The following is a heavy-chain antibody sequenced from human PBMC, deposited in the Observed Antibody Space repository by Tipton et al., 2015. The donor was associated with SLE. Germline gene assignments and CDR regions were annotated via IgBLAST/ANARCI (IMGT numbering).Heavy chain of an antibody. CDR1: GGSISSYY. CDR3: ARHAFGVVIIPVGAFDI. J-gene: IGHJ3*02. CDR2: IYYSGST. Sequence: TLSLTCTVSGGSISSYYWSWIRQPPGKGLEWIGYIYYSGSTNYNPSLKSRVTISVDTSKNQFSLKLSSVTAADTAVYYCARHAFGVVIIPVGAFDIWGQGTMVTVSP. V-gene: IGHV4-59*08. D-gene: IGHD3-3*01.